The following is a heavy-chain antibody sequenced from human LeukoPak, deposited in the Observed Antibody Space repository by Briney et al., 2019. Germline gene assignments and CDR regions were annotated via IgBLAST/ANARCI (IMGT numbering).Heavy chain of an antibody. CDR2: IYTSGST. D-gene: IGHD3-22*01. Sequence: PSETLSLTCAVSGGSISSGGYSWSWIRQPPGKGLEWIGRIYTSGSTNYNPSLKSRVTISVDTSKNQFSLKLSSVTAADTAVYYCASSMGYDSSDGSSAFDIWGQGTMVTVSS. CDR1: GGSISSGGYS. J-gene: IGHJ3*02. V-gene: IGHV4-61*02. CDR3: ASSMGYDSSDGSSAFDI.